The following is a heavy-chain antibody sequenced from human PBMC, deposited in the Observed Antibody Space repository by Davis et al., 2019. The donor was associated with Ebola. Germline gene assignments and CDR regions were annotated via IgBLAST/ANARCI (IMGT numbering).Heavy chain of an antibody. J-gene: IGHJ6*02. CDR1: GYTFISYG. D-gene: IGHD6-13*01. CDR3: AREAAVAGTVDYYYGMDV. CDR2: IIPILGIA. V-gene: IGHV1-69*04. Sequence: SVKVSCKTSGYTFISYGISWVRQAPGQGLEWMGRIIPILGIANYAQKFQGRVANTADKSTSTAYMELSSLRSEDTAVYYCAREAAVAGTVDYYYGMDVWGQGTTVTVSS.